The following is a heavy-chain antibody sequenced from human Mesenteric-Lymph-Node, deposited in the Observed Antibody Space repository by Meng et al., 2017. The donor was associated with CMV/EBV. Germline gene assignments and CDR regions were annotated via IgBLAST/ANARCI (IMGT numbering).Heavy chain of an antibody. CDR1: GGSIRSSNW. D-gene: IGHD2-2*01. CDR3: ASQGGCSSTSCSGGY. Sequence: SGGSIRSSNWWSWVLQPPGKGLEWIGEIYHSGSTNYHPSLKSRVTISVDKSKNQFSLKLSSVTAADTAVYYCASQGGCSSTSCSGGYWGQGTLVTVSS. CDR2: IYHSGST. J-gene: IGHJ4*02. V-gene: IGHV4-4*02.